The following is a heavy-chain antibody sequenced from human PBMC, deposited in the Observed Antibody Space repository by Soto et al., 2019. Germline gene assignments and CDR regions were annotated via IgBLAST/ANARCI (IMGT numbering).Heavy chain of an antibody. V-gene: IGHV4-30-2*01. J-gene: IGHJ4*02. Sequence: QLQLQESGSGLVKPSQTLSLTCAVSGGSISSGGYSWSWIRQPPGKGRAWIGYIYPSGSTSYNPSLKSRVTISVDRSKNQFSLKLSSVTAAATAVYSCASGITGCYYPWWGQGTLVTVAS. D-gene: IGHD3-10*01. CDR3: ASGITGCYYPW. CDR1: GGSISSGGYS. CDR2: IYPSGST.